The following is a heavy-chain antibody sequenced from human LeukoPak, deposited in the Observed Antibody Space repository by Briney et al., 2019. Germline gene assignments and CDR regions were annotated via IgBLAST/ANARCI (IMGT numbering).Heavy chain of an antibody. CDR1: GFTFSSYG. CDR2: ILYDGSNK. J-gene: IGHJ4*02. D-gene: IGHD3-3*01. Sequence: GRSLRLSCAASGFTFSSYGMHWVRQAPGKGLEWVAVILYDGSNKYYADSVKGRFTISRDNSKNTLYLQMNSLRAEDTAVYYCAKLPGTYESSNYWGQGTLVIVSS. CDR3: AKLPGTYESSNY. V-gene: IGHV3-30*18.